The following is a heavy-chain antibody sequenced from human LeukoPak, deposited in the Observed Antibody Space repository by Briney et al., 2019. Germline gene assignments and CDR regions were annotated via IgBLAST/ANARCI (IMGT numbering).Heavy chain of an antibody. D-gene: IGHD3-9*01. CDR2: IRYDGSNK. V-gene: IGHV3-30*02. CDR3: ALGGYDILTGLDY. CDR1: GFTFSSYG. J-gene: IGHJ4*02. Sequence: GGSLRLSCAASGFTFSSYGMHWVRQAPGKGLEWVAFIRYDGSNKYYADSVKGRFTISRDNSKNTLYLQMNSLRAEDTAVYYCALGGYDILTGLDYWGQGTLVTVSS.